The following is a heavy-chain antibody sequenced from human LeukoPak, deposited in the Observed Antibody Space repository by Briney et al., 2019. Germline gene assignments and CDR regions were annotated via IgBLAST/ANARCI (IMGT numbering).Heavy chain of an antibody. D-gene: IGHD3-9*01. CDR2: IYHSGST. CDR3: ARHYYDILTGYYSPFDY. Sequence: SETLSLTCTVSGYSISSGYYWGWIRQPPGKGLEWIGSIYHSGSTYYNPSLKSRVTISVDTSKNQFSLKLSSVTAADTAVYYCARHYYDILTGYYSPFDYWGQGTLVTVSS. J-gene: IGHJ4*02. CDR1: GYSISSGYY. V-gene: IGHV4-38-2*02.